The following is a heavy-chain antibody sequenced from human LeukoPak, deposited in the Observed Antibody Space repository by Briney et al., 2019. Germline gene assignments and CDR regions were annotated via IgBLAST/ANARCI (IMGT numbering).Heavy chain of an antibody. CDR3: ARDFHEDYYDSSGYYDY. D-gene: IGHD3-22*01. J-gene: IGHJ4*02. CDR2: ISYSGST. CDR1: GGSISSGDYY. Sequence: VKPSQTLSLTCTVSGGSISSGDYYWSWIRQPPGKGLEWIGYISYSGSTYYNPSPKSRVTISVDTSKNQFSLKLSSVTAADTAVYYCARDFHEDYYDSSGYYDYWGQGTLVTVSS. V-gene: IGHV4-30-4*08.